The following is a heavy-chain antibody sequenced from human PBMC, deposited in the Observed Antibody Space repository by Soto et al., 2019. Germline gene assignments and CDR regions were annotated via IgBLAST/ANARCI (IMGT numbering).Heavy chain of an antibody. D-gene: IGHD2-2*03. CDR2: INAGNGNT. Sequence: ASVKVSCKASGYTFTSYAMHWVRQAPGQRLEWMGWINAGNGNTKYSQKFQGRVTITRDTSASTAYMELSSLRSEDTAVYYCASDPLDIVVVPAAIFGMDVWGQGTTVTVSS. V-gene: IGHV1-3*01. CDR1: GYTFTSYA. J-gene: IGHJ6*02. CDR3: ASDPLDIVVVPAAIFGMDV.